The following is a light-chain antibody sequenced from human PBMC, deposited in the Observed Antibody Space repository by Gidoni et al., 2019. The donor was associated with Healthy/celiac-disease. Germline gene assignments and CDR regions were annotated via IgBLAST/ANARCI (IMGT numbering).Light chain of an antibody. V-gene: IGKV1-5*03. CDR3: QQYNSYPWT. CDR2: KAS. CDR1: QSISSC. J-gene: IGKJ1*01. Sequence: DIQMTQSPSTRYASVGDRVTITCRASQSISSCLAWYQQKPGKAHKLLIYKASSLESGVPSRFSGSGAGKEFTLTISSLQPDDFATYYCQQYNSYPWTFGQGTKVEIK.